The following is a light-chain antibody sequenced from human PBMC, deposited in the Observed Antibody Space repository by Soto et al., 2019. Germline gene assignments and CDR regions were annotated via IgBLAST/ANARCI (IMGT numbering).Light chain of an antibody. CDR1: ESINRN. CDR3: QQCHNWPRT. CDR2: GAS. J-gene: IGKJ1*01. V-gene: IGKV3-15*01. Sequence: EIVMTQSPATLSLSPWERATLSCMASESINRNLVWYQKRPGQAPRLVIYGASTRATGIPARFSGSGSGTDFTLTISSLQSEDLAVYYCQQCHNWPRTFGQGTKVDIK.